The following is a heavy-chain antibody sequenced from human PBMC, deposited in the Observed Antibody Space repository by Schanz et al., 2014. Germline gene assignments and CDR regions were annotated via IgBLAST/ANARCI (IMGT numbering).Heavy chain of an antibody. D-gene: IGHD3-3*01. CDR1: GFTFSYYS. CDR3: ARDKGGYYPFDY. CDR2: IDGNGINT. V-gene: IGHV3-21*02. J-gene: IGHJ4*02. Sequence: DVQLVESGGGLVQSGGSLRLSCAASGFTFSYYSLNWVRQVPEKGLEWVSGIDGNGINTNYADSVKGRFTISRDNAKNSLYLQMNSLTADDTAVYYCARDKGGYYPFDYWGRGTLVTVSS.